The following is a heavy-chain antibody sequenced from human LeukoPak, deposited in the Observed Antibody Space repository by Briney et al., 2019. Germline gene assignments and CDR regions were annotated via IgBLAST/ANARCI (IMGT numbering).Heavy chain of an antibody. CDR3: ARRMVRGVIIG. D-gene: IGHD3-10*01. J-gene: IGHJ4*02. Sequence: TSETLSLTCTVSGGSISSYYWSWIRQPPGKGLEWIGYIYYSGSTYYNPSLKSRVTISVDTSKNQFSLKLSSVTAADTAVYYCARRMVRGVIIGWGQGTLVTVSS. CDR2: IYYSGST. CDR1: GGSISSYY. V-gene: IGHV4-59*04.